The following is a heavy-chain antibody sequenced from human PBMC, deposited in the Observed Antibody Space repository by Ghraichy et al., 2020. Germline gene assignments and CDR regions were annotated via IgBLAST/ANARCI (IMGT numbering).Heavy chain of an antibody. CDR3: AINYGSGSYWGY. CDR1: GFTFSSYA. V-gene: IGHV3-23*01. J-gene: IGHJ4*02. CDR2: ISGSGGST. D-gene: IGHD3-10*01. Sequence: GGSLRLSCAASGFTFSSYAMSWVRQAPGKGLEWVSAISGSGGSTYYADSVKGRFTISRDNSKNTLYLQMNSLRAEDTAVYYCAINYGSGSYWGYWGQGTLVTVSS.